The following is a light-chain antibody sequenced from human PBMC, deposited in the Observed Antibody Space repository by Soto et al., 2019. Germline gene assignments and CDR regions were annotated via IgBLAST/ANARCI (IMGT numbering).Light chain of an antibody. CDR1: SSNIGSNY. J-gene: IGLJ2*01. CDR3: AAWDDSLGVDVV. V-gene: IGLV1-47*01. Sequence: QSVLTQPPSASGTPGQRVTISCSGSSSNIGSNYVYWYQQLPGTAPKLLIYRNNQRPSGVPDRFSGSKSGTSASLAISGLRSEDEAEYYCAAWDDSLGVDVVFGGGTKVTVL. CDR2: RNN.